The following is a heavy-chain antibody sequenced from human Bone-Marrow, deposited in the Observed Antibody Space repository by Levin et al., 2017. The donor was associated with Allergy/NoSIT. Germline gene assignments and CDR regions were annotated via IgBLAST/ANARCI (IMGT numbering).Heavy chain of an antibody. CDR3: ARDFRTVVKGGRFVEWYNGMDA. D-gene: IGHD4-23*01. J-gene: IGHJ6*02. V-gene: IGHV3-7*01. CDR1: GFSFSNYW. Sequence: GESLKISCEDSGFSFSNYWMSWVRQAPGRGLEWVANIKEDGREKYYVDSVRGRFTISRDNAKNSLYLQMNSLRVEDTAVYYCARDFRTVVKGGRFVEWYNGMDAWGQGTMVTVSS. CDR2: IKEDGREK.